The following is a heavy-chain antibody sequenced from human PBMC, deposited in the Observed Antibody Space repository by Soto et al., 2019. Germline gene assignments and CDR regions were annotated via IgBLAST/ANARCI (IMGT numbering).Heavy chain of an antibody. J-gene: IGHJ6*02. CDR3: ARWPDGYYYYGMDV. Sequence: QVQLVQSGAEVKKPGASVKVSCKASGYTFTSYDINWVRQATGQGLEWMGWMNPNSGNTGYTQKFQGRVTMTRNTSISTAYMELSSLRSEDTAVYYCARWPDGYYYYGMDVWGQGTTVTVSS. V-gene: IGHV1-8*01. CDR2: MNPNSGNT. CDR1: GYTFTSYD.